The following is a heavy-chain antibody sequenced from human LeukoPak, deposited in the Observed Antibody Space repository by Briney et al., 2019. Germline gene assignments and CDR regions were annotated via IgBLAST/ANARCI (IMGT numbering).Heavy chain of an antibody. J-gene: IGHJ3*02. Sequence: SETLSLTCTVSGGSISSYYWSWLRQPPGKGLERIGIIYYRGSTNYSPFLKSQVTISVDTSKNHFYLKRSSLTASDPAVYYCASTYYRPFLKSRVTISVDTSKTHFSLKLSFVTAADTVVYYCARRAAAVVTHDSFDIWGQGTMVTVSS. CDR3: ASTYYRPFLKSRVTISVDTSKTHFSLKLSFVTAADTVVYYCARRAAAVVTHDSFDI. CDR2: IYYRGST. V-gene: IGHV4-59*12. CDR1: GGSISSYY. D-gene: IGHD1-26*01.